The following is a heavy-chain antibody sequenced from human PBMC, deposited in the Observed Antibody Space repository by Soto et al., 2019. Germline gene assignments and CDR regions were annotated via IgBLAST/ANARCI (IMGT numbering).Heavy chain of an antibody. Sequence: SVKVSCKASGGTFSSYAISWVRQAPGQGLEWMGGIIPIFGTANYAQKFQGRVTITADESTSTAYMELSSLRSEDTAAYYCARDRVAMVNHYYYYGMDVWGQGTTVTVSS. CDR3: ARDRVAMVNHYYYYGMDV. D-gene: IGHD5-18*01. V-gene: IGHV1-69*13. CDR1: GGTFSSYA. J-gene: IGHJ6*02. CDR2: IIPIFGTA.